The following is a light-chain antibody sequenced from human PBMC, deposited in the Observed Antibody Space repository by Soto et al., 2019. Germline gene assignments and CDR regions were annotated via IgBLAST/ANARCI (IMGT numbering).Light chain of an antibody. V-gene: IGKV1-39*01. J-gene: IGKJ1*01. CDR2: AAS. CDR3: QQYNNWWT. Sequence: DIQMTQCPSSLSASIGDRVTITCRASQSISSYLNWYQQKPGKAPKLLIYAASSLQSGVPSRFSGSGSGTDFTLTISSLQPEDFAVYYCQQYNNWWTFGQGTKVDIK. CDR1: QSISSY.